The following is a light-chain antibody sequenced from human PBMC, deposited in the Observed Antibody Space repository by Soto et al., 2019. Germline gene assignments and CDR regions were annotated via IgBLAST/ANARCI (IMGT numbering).Light chain of an antibody. J-gene: IGLJ2*01. V-gene: IGLV2-14*01. CDR2: DVS. CDR1: SGDVGAYNY. Sequence: QSALTQPASVSGAPGQSITISCTGNSGDVGAYNYVSWYQQHPGKVPKLMIYDVSDRPSGVSSRFSGSKSGNTASLTISGLQAEDEADNYCSSYTSSNNVVFGGGTKLTVL. CDR3: SSYTSSNNVV.